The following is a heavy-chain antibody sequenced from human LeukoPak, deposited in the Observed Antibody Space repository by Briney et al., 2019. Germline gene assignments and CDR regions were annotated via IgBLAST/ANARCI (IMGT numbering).Heavy chain of an antibody. V-gene: IGHV1-8*02. J-gene: IGHJ6*02. CDR2: MNPNSGNT. CDR1: GYTFTSYY. CDR3: ARGLGYYGSGLGDV. Sequence: ASVKVSCKASGYTFTSYYMHWVRQAPGQGLEWMGWMNPNSGNTGYAQKFQGRVTMTRNTSISTAYMELSSLRSEDTAVYYCARGLGYYGSGLGDVWGQGTTVTVSS. D-gene: IGHD3-10*01.